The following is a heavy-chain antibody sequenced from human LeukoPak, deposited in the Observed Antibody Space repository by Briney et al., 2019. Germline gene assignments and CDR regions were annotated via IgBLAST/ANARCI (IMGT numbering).Heavy chain of an antibody. V-gene: IGHV1-2*04. D-gene: IGHD2-21*02. CDR2: INPNSGGT. J-gene: IGHJ4*02. CDR1: GFPFGSYD. CDR3: ARGPYCGGDCYPDY. Sequence: PGTSLRLSCEASGFPFGSYDMHWVRQAPGQGLEWMGWINPNSGGTNYAQKFQGWVTMTRDTSISTAYMELSRLRSDDTAVYYCARGPYCGGDCYPDYWGQGTLVTVSS.